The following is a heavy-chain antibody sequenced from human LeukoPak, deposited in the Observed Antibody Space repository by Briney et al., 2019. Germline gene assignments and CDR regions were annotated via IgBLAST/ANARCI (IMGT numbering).Heavy chain of an antibody. CDR3: ARLTSGLDY. J-gene: IGHJ4*02. D-gene: IGHD2-2*01. CDR1: GFTFSSYE. CDR2: ISSSGSTI. V-gene: IGHV3-48*03. Sequence: GGSLRLPCAASGFTFSSYEMNWVRQAPGKGLEWVSYISSSGSTIYYADSVKGRFTISRDNAKNSLYLQMNSLRAEDTAVYYCARLTSGLDYWGQGTLVTVSS.